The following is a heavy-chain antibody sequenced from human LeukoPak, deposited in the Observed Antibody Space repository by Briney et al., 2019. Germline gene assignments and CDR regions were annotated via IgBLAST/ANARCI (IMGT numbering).Heavy chain of an antibody. D-gene: IGHD3-10*01. CDR2: IWYDGSTK. CDR3: ARDPRYYNAWYYFDY. J-gene: IGHJ4*02. CDR1: GFTFSTYA. Sequence: PGRSLRLSCAASGFTFSTYAMHWVRQAPGKGLEWVAVIWYDGSTKYYADSVKGRFTISRDNSENTLSLQLNSLRAEDTALYYCARDPRYYNAWYYFDYWGQGTLVTVSS. V-gene: IGHV3-33*01.